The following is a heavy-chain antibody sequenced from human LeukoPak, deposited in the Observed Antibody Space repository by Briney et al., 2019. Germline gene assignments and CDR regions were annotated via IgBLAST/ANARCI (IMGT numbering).Heavy chain of an antibody. CDR1: GGTFSNYA. CDR2: IITIFGAA. V-gene: IGHV1-69*01. CDR3: ARDPAGGNSWGGDYFDS. Sequence: AASVKVSCKASGGTFSNYAISWVRQAPGQGLEWMGGIITIFGAANYAQKFQGRITITADESTSTVYVELSSLRSEDTAVYYCARDPAGGNSWGGDYFDSWGQGTLVIVSS. J-gene: IGHJ4*02. D-gene: IGHD4-23*01.